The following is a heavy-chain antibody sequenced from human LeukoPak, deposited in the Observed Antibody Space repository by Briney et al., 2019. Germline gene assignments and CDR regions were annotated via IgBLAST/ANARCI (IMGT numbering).Heavy chain of an antibody. V-gene: IGHV1-18*01. D-gene: IGHD3-10*01. CDR3: ARARSQLWFGESPFGY. Sequence: GASVKVSCKASGYTFTSYDINWVRQATGQGLEWMGWISAYNGNTNYAQKLQGRVTMTTDTSTSTAYMELRSLRSDDTAVYYCARARSQLWFGESPFGYWGQGTLVTVSS. CDR2: ISAYNGNT. J-gene: IGHJ4*02. CDR1: GYTFTSYD.